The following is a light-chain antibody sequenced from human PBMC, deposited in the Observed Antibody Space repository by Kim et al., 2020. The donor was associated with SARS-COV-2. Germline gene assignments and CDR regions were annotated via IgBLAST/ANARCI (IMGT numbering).Light chain of an antibody. V-gene: IGLV3-21*03. CDR3: QVWNSSSDHRV. CDR1: NLGSKS. CDR2: DDS. J-gene: IGLJ2*01. Sequence: APGKTARITCGGNNLGSKSVHWYQRKPGQAAVLVVYDDSDRPSGIPERFSGSNSGNTATLTISRVEAGDEADYYCQVWNSSSDHRVFGGGTQLTVL.